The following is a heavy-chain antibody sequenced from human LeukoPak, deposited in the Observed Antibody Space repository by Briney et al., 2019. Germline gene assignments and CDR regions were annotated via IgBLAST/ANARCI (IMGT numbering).Heavy chain of an antibody. D-gene: IGHD6-19*01. Sequence: PGGSLRLSCAASGFTFSSYSMNWVRQAPGKGLEWVSYISSSSSTIYYADSVKGRFTISRDNAKNSLYLQMNSLRAEDTAVYYCARDRAVADDNWFDPWGQGTLVTVSS. CDR1: GFTFSSYS. V-gene: IGHV3-48*01. CDR2: ISSSSSTI. J-gene: IGHJ5*02. CDR3: ARDRAVADDNWFDP.